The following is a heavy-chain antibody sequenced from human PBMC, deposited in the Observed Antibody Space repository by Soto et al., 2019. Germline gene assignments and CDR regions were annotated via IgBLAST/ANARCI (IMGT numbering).Heavy chain of an antibody. D-gene: IGHD3-10*01. V-gene: IGHV4-59*01. CDR2: IYYSGST. J-gene: IGHJ5*02. CDR1: GTSISSYY. Sequence: SETLSLTCIVSGTSISSYYWRWIRQPPGKGLEWTGYIYYSGSTNYNPSLKSRVTISVDTSKNQFSLKLSSVTAADTAVYYCATGSSYGSGSYYNVLWFDAWGQGTLVTVSS. CDR3: ATGSSYGSGSYYNVLWFDA.